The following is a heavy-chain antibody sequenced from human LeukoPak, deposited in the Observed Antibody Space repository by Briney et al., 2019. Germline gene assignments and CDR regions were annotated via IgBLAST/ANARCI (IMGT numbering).Heavy chain of an antibody. CDR1: GFPLRRHS. CDR2: ISSDGSST. Sequence: GGSLRLLCGAYGFPLRRHSVYWVRQPPGKGLVWVSRISSDGSSTSYADSVKGRFTISRDNAKNKLYLQMNSLRAEDTAVYYCLRDLGGGILYWARGTLVAASS. D-gene: IGHD3-16*01. CDR3: LRDLGGGILY. J-gene: IGHJ4*02. V-gene: IGHV3-74*01.